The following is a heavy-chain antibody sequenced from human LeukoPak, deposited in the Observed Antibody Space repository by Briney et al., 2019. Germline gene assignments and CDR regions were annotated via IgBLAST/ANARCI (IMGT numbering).Heavy chain of an antibody. CDR1: GYSISSGYY. CDR2: IYHSGST. CDR3: AGRPDTYGAKNHWYFDL. D-gene: IGHD4-17*01. J-gene: IGHJ2*01. V-gene: IGHV4-38-2*02. Sequence: SETLSLTCTVSGYSISSGYYWGWIRQPPGKGLEWIGSIYHSGSTYYNPSLKSRVTISVDTSKNQFSLKLSSVTAADTAVYYCAGRPDTYGAKNHWYFDLWGRGTLVTVSS.